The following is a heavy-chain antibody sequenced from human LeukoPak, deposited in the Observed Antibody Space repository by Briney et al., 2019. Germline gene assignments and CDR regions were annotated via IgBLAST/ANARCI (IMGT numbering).Heavy chain of an antibody. CDR3: ARDRTSAGDYYYYYYMDV. J-gene: IGHJ6*03. V-gene: IGHV3-48*03. CDR1: GFTFSSYE. Sequence: PGGSLRLSCAASGFTFSSYEMNWVRQAPGKGLEWVSYISSSGSTIYYADSVKGRFTISRDNAKSSLYLQMNSLRAEDTAVYYCARDRTSAGDYYYYYYMDVWGKETTVTVSS. D-gene: IGHD1-14*01. CDR2: ISSSGSTI.